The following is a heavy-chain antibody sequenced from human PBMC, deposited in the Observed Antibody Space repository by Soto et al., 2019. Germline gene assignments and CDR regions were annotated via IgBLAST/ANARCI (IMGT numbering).Heavy chain of an antibody. V-gene: IGHV3-66*01. D-gene: IGHD4-17*01. CDR1: GITVSNNY. CDR3: ARAATVATNFDS. J-gene: IGHJ4*02. Sequence: EVQLVESGGGLVQPGGSLRLSCAASGITVSNNYISWVRQAPGKGLEWVSALYSGGTTYYADSVKGRFTISRDNSKNTVYLQMNSLSAVDTAVYYCARAATVATNFDSWGQGTLVTVSS. CDR2: LYSGGTT.